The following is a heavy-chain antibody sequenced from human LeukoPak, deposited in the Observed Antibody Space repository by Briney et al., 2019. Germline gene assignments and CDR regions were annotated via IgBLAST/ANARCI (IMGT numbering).Heavy chain of an antibody. J-gene: IGHJ5*02. Sequence: GASVTVSCTASGYTFTSYAMHWVRQAPGQRLEWMGWINAGNGNTKYSQKFQGRVTITRDTSASTAYMELSSLRSEDTAVYYCASSPLQYYGSGSDFDPWGQGTLVTVSS. D-gene: IGHD3-10*01. CDR1: GYTFTSYA. CDR3: ASSPLQYYGSGSDFDP. CDR2: INAGNGNT. V-gene: IGHV1-3*01.